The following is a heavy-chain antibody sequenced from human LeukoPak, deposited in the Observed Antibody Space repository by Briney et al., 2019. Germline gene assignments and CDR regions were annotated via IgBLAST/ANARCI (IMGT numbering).Heavy chain of an antibody. D-gene: IGHD6-19*01. CDR2: ISSSSSYI. CDR3: ARVAEYSSGWYPYDAFDI. V-gene: IGHV3-21*01. Sequence: GGSLRLSCAASGFTFSSYSMNWVRQAPGKGLEWVSSISSSSSYIYYADSVKGRLTISRDNAKNSLYLQMNSLRAEDTAVYYCARVAEYSSGWYPYDAFDIWGQGTMVTVSS. CDR1: GFTFSSYS. J-gene: IGHJ3*02.